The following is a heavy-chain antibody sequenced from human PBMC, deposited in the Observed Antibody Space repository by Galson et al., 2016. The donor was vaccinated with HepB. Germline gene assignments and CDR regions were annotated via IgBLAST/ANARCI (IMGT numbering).Heavy chain of an antibody. CDR3: ARGHPRGRHDYTSGNYNNVVFDV. J-gene: IGHJ5*02. Sequence: SETLSLTCAVYGVSFSGYYWSWIRQPPGKGPEWMGEITHTGSTTHNPSLKSRVAMSLDTSKNHLSLKLNFVTAADTAVYYCARGHPRGRHDYTSGNYNNVVFDVWGQGTLVTVSA. V-gene: IGHV4-34*01. D-gene: IGHD3-10*01. CDR2: ITHTGST. CDR1: GVSFSGYY.